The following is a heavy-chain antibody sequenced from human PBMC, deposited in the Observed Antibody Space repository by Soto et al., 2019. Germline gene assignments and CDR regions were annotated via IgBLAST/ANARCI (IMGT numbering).Heavy chain of an antibody. CDR1: GFTFSSYG. J-gene: IGHJ5*02. CDR2: IWYDGSNK. V-gene: IGHV3-33*01. Sequence: PGGSLRLSCAASGFTFSSYGMHWVRQAPGKGLEWVAVIWYDGSNKYYADSVKGRFTISRDNSKNTLYLQMNSLRAEDTAVYYCAGGPYYDILTGYLGPWGQGTLVTVSS. D-gene: IGHD3-9*01. CDR3: AGGPYYDILTGYLGP.